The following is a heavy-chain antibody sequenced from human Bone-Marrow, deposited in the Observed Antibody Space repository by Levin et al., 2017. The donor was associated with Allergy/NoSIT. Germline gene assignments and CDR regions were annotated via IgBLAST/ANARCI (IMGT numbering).Heavy chain of an antibody. J-gene: IGHJ4*02. CDR3: ARGWFGEWLSH. D-gene: IGHD3-10*01. Sequence: GGSLRLSCAASGFTVSSNYMSWVRQAPGKGPEWVSVIYSGGSTYYADSVKGRFTISRDNSKNTLYLQLNSLRAEDTAVYYCARGWFGEWLSHWGQGTLVTVST. CDR2: IYSGGST. CDR1: GFTVSSNY. V-gene: IGHV3-53*01.